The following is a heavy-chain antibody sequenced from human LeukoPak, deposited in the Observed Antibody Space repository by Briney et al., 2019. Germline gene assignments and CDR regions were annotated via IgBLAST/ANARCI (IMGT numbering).Heavy chain of an antibody. CDR1: GFTFTSYW. CDR2: LNGDGSRT. Sequence: PGGSLRLSCTASGFTFTSYWMHWVRQAPGKGLVWVSRLNGDGSRTSYADSVRGRFTISRDNADNTLYLQMNSLRAEDMAVYYCANKGSGYYHPPLWGQGTLVTVSS. V-gene: IGHV3-74*01. CDR3: ANKGSGYYHPPL. J-gene: IGHJ4*02. D-gene: IGHD3-22*01.